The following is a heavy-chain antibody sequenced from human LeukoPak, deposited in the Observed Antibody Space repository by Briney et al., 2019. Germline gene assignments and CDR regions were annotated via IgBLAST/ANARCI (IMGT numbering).Heavy chain of an antibody. CDR3: ARGEYGSGSYHIDY. Sequence: PGGSLRLSCAASGFTFSGYSMNWVRQAPGKGLEWVSFISGTSSYIYYADSVKGRFTISRDNAKNSLYLQMNSLRAEDTAVYYCARGEYGSGSYHIDYWGQGTLVTVSS. CDR2: ISGTSSYI. J-gene: IGHJ4*02. D-gene: IGHD3-10*01. V-gene: IGHV3-21*01. CDR1: GFTFSGYS.